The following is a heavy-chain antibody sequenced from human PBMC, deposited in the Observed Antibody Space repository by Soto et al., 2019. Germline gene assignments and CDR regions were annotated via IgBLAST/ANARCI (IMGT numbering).Heavy chain of an antibody. CDR3: ARYLVVPAASSYGMDG. Sequence: GASVKVSCKASGYTFTSYAMHWVRQAPGQRLEWMGWINAGNGNTKYSQKFQGRVTITRDTSASTAYMELSSLRSEDTAVYYCARYLVVPAASSYGMDGWGQGTTVTVSS. J-gene: IGHJ6*02. V-gene: IGHV1-3*01. D-gene: IGHD2-2*01. CDR1: GYTFTSYA. CDR2: INAGNGNT.